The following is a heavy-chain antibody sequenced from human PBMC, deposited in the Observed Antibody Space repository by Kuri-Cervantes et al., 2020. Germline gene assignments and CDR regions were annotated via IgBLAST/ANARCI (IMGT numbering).Heavy chain of an antibody. CDR2: IYHSGST. CDR3: ARGPYCSGGNCYSGWGF. J-gene: IGHJ4*02. D-gene: IGHD2-15*01. Sequence: SETLSLTCAVSGYSISSGYYWGWIRQPPGKGLEWIGSIYHSGSTYYNPSLKSRVTISVDTSKNQFSLILTSVTAADTAVYYCARGPYCSGGNCYSGWGFWGQGTLVTVSS. CDR1: GYSISSGYY. V-gene: IGHV4-38-2*01.